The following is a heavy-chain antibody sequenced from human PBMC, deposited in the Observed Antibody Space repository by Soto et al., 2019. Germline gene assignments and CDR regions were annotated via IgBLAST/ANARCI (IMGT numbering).Heavy chain of an antibody. CDR2: IIPIFGTA. J-gene: IGHJ6*02. D-gene: IGHD2-21*02. CDR1: GGTFSSYA. Sequence: ASVKVSCKASGGTFSSYAISWVRQAPGQGLEWMGGIIPIFGTANYAQKFQGRVTIAADESTSTAYMELSSLRSEDTAVYYCARDEGVVVVTAQSPYFYYGMDVWGQGTTVTVSS. CDR3: ARDEGVVVVTAQSPYFYYGMDV. V-gene: IGHV1-69*13.